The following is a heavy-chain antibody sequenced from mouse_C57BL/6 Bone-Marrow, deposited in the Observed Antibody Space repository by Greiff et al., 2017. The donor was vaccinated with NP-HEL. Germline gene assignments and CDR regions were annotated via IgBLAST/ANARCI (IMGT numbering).Heavy chain of an antibody. CDR3: APSYYYGSSSYAMDY. CDR1: GFNIKNTY. Sequence: EVQLVESVAELVRPGASVKLSCTASGFNIKNTYMHWVKQRPEQGLEWIGRIDPANGNTKYAPKFQGKATITADTSSNTAYLQLSSLTSEDTAIYYCAPSYYYGSSSYAMDYWGQGTSVTVSS. D-gene: IGHD1-1*01. CDR2: IDPANGNT. J-gene: IGHJ4*01. V-gene: IGHV14-3*01.